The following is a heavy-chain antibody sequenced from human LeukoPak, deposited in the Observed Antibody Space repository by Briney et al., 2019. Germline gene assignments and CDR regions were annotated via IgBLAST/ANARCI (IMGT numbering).Heavy chain of an antibody. CDR3: AKDKFLGYCDILTGYPPFSGY. J-gene: IGHJ4*02. V-gene: IGHV3-30*18. Sequence: GGSLRLSCAASGFTFSSYGMHWVRQAPGKGLEWVAVISYDGSNKYYADSVKGRFTISRDNSKNTLYLQMNSLRAEDTAVYYCAKDKFLGYCDILTGYPPFSGYWGQGPLVTVSS. CDR2: ISYDGSNK. D-gene: IGHD3-9*01. CDR1: GFTFSSYG.